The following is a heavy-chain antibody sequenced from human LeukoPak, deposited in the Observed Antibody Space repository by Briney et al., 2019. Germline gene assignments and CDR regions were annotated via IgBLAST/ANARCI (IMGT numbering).Heavy chain of an antibody. CDR3: ARRPNPPYCSSTSCYGGPFDY. J-gene: IGHJ4*02. V-gene: IGHV4-39*01. CDR2: IYYSGST. D-gene: IGHD2-2*01. CDR1: GGSISSSSYY. Sequence: SETLSLTCTVSGGSISSSSYYWGWIRQPPGKGLEWIGSIYYSGSTYYNPSLKSRVTISVDTSKNQFSLKLSSVTAADTAVYYRARRPNPPYCSSTSCYGGPFDYWGQGTLVTVSS.